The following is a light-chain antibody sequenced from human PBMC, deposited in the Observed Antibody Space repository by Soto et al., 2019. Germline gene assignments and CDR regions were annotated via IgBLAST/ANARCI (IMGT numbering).Light chain of an antibody. CDR3: HHVNTWPPKE. Sequence: DIVMTQSPATLSVSPGERATLSCRASQNISTNVAWYQQKPGQAPRLLLLSASSRLSDIPARFSGSGSGTEFTLTISVLKSEDVAVYYCHHVNTWPPKEFGQGTKLEF. V-gene: IGKV3-15*01. CDR1: QNISTN. CDR2: SAS. J-gene: IGKJ1*01.